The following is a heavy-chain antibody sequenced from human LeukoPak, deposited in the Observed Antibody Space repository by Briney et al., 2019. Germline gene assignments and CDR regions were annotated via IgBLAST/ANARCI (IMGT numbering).Heavy chain of an antibody. CDR2: FDPEDGET. V-gene: IGHV1-24*01. D-gene: IGHD2-2*02. J-gene: IGHJ6*02. Sequence: ASVKVSCKVSGYTLTELSMHWVRQAPGKGLEWMGGFDPEDGETIYAQKFQGRVTMTTDTSTSTAYMELRSLRSDDTAVYYCARERVVVVPAAIGVNYYYYGMDVWGQGTTVTVSS. CDR1: GYTLTELS. CDR3: ARERVVVVPAAIGVNYYYYGMDV.